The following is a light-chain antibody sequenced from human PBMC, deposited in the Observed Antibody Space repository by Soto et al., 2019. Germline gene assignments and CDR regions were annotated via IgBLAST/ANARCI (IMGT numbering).Light chain of an antibody. CDR3: QQSFTTPLT. CDR1: QSVGRF. J-gene: IGKJ4*01. V-gene: IGKV1-39*01. CDR2: VAS. Sequence: DIQMTQAPSSLSASLGATVTITCGASQSVGRFCNRHQQKPGKPTNVLINVASTLRSGVPSRFSGSGSGTDFNLTTNSLQPEDFATYSCQQSFTTPLTFGGGTKVDIK.